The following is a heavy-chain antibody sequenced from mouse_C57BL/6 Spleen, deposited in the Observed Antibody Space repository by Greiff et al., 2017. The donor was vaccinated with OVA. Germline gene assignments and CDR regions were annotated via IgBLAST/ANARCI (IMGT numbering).Heavy chain of an antibody. V-gene: IGHV14-4*01. CDR2: IYPENGDT. CDR3: TTGGSHAMDY. J-gene: IGHJ4*01. CDR1: GFNIKDDY. Sequence: VQLQQSGAELVRPGASVKLSCTASGFNIKDDYMHWVKQRPEQGLEWIGWIYPENGDTEYASKFQGKATITADKSSNTAYLQLSSLTSEDTAVYYCTTGGSHAMDYWGQGTSVTVSS.